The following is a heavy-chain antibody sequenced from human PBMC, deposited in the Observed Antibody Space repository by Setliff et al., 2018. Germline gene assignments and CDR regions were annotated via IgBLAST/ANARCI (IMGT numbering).Heavy chain of an antibody. J-gene: IGHJ4*02. CDR1: GGYIRSFH. V-gene: IGHV4-59*08. D-gene: IGHD2-15*01. CDR3: ARGLNSDSWTFAY. Sequence: SETLSLTCTVSGGYIRSFHWSWIRQSPGKGLEWIGYIYYSGTTNYNPSLKSRVTISVDTSKKQFSLKLNSVTAADTAIYYCARGLNSDSWTFAYWGQGSLVTVSS. CDR2: IYYSGTT.